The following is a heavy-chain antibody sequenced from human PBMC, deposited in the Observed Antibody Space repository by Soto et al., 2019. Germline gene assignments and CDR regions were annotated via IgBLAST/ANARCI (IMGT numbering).Heavy chain of an antibody. V-gene: IGHV4-59*01. CDR2: IYYSGST. J-gene: IGHJ6*02. CDR3: ARESKTLRFGELYGMDV. D-gene: IGHD3-10*01. CDR1: GGSISSYY. Sequence: QVQLQESGPGLVKPSETLSLTCTVSGGSISSYYWSWIRQPPGKGLEWIGYIYYSGSTNYNPSLMSRDTISVDTSNTHFSPKLSTVTAADTDVYYCARESKTLRFGELYGMDVWGQGTTVTVSS.